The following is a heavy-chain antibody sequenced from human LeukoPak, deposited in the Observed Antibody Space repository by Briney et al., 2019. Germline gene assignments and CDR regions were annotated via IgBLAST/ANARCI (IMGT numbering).Heavy chain of an antibody. J-gene: IGHJ3*02. D-gene: IGHD3-10*01. CDR3: ARWGSGALDI. CDR1: GFTFNDYS. V-gene: IGHV3-11*06. CDR2: ISHSATDT. Sequence: GGSLRLSCAASGFTFNDYSMTWIRQAPGKGLEWVSYISHSATDTYYADSVKGRFTISRDNAKNSLYLQMNSLRAEDTAVYYCARWGSGALDIWGQGTMVTVSS.